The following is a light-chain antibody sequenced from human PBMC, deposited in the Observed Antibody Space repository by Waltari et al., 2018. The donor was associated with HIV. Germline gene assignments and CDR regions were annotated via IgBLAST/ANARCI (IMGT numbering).Light chain of an antibody. J-gene: IGLJ2*01. V-gene: IGLV1-51*01. CDR2: DNT. Sequence: QSVLTQPPSVSAAPGQKVTISCSGSSSNIGNNYVSWYQQLPGTAPKPVIYDNTKRPSGIPDRFSGSKSGTSATLDITGLQTGDEADYYCGTWDSSLSAGVFGGGTKLTVL. CDR3: GTWDSSLSAGV. CDR1: SSNIGNNY.